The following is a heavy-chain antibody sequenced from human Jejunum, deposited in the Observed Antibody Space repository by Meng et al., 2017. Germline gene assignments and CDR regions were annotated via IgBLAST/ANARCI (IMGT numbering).Heavy chain of an antibody. Sequence: EVPLVESGGGLVPPGGSLRLSCAASGFTFSTYWMHWVRQAPGKGLEWVSQINVDGGTITYADSVKGRFTISRDNAKNTLYLQMNSLRVEDTAVYYCARVRTGYCDYWGQGTLVTVSS. CDR1: GFTFSTYW. CDR2: INVDGGTI. CDR3: ARVRTGYCDY. J-gene: IGHJ4*02. D-gene: IGHD4-17*01. V-gene: IGHV3-74*01.